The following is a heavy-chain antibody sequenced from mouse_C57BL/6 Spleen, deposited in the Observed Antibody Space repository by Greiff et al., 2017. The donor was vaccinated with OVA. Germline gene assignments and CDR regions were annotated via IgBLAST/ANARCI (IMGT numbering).Heavy chain of an antibody. CDR3: ARSDYGSFYYAMDY. CDR2: INPSNGGT. V-gene: IGHV1-53*01. D-gene: IGHD2-2*01. Sequence: QVQLQQPGTELVKPGASVKLSCKASGYTFTSYWMHWVKQRPGQGLEWIGNINPSNGGTNYNAQFKSKATLTVDKSSSTAYMQLSSLTSEDSAVYYCARSDYGSFYYAMDYWGQGTSVTVSS. CDR1: GYTFTSYW. J-gene: IGHJ4*01.